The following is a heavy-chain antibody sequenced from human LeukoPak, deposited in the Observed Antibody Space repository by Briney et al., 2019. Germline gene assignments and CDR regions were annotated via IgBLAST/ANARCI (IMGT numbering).Heavy chain of an antibody. CDR1: GFDFSSYT. CDR2: ISASSAYI. Sequence: GGSLRLSCAASGFDFSSYTMNWVRQAPGKGLEWVSSISASSAYIFYADSVKGRFTVSRDNAKSSLFLRMDRLSVEDTAVYYCARESATSSFSFDSWGQGVLVHVSS. V-gene: IGHV3-21*01. CDR3: ARESATSSFSFDS. D-gene: IGHD5-24*01. J-gene: IGHJ4*02.